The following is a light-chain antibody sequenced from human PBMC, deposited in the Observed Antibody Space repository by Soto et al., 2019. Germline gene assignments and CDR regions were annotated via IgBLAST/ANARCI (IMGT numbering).Light chain of an antibody. V-gene: IGKV3-20*01. CDR1: QSVSSSY. CDR2: GAS. J-gene: IGKJ1*01. CDR3: RQYGSSLWT. Sequence: EIVLTQSPGTLSLSPGERATLSCRASQSVSSSYLAWYQQKPGQAPRLLIYGASSRATGIPDRFSGSGSGKHFPLTISRLEPEAFAVYYCRQYGSSLWTFGQGTKVEIK.